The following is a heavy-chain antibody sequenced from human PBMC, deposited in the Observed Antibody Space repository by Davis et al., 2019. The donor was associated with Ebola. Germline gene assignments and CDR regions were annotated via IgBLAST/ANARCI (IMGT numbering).Heavy chain of an antibody. CDR3: AREAMYYYYGMDV. V-gene: IGHV4-61*08. J-gene: IGHJ6*02. CDR1: GGSISSVGYY. Sequence: MPSETLSLTCTVSGGSISSVGYYWSWIRQPPGKGLEWIGYIYYSGSTNYNPSLKSRVTISVDTSKNQFSLKLSSVTAADTAVYYCAREAMYYYYGMDVWGQGTTVTVSS. CDR2: IYYSGST.